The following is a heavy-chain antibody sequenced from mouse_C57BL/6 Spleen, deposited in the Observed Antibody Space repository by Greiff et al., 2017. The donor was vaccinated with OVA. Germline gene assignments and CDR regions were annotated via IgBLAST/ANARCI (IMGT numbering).Heavy chain of an antibody. CDR3: ARGGDYGLAY. D-gene: IGHD2-4*01. V-gene: IGHV1-69*01. Sequence: QVQLQQPGAELVMPGASVKLSCKASGYTFTSYWMHWVKQRPGQGLEWIGEIDPSDSYTNYNQKFKGKSTLTVDKSSSTAYMQLSSLTSEDSAVYYCARGGDYGLAYWGQGTLVTVSA. CDR1: GYTFTSYW. CDR2: IDPSDSYT. J-gene: IGHJ3*01.